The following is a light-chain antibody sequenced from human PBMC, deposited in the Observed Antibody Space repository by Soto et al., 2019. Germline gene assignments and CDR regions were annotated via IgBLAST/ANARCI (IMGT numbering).Light chain of an antibody. CDR1: SSDVGGYNY. J-gene: IGLJ1*01. Sequence: QSVLTQPAPVSGSPGQSITISCTGTSSDVGGYNYVSWYQQHPGKAPKLMIYDVSNRPSGVSNRFSGSKSGNTASLTISGLQAEDEADYYCSPYTSSSTPYVFGTGTKVTVL. V-gene: IGLV2-14*01. CDR3: SPYTSSSTPYV. CDR2: DVS.